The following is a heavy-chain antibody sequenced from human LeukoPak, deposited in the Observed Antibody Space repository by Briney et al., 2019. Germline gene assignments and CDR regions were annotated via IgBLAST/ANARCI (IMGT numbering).Heavy chain of an antibody. D-gene: IGHD5-18*01. V-gene: IGHV3-33*01. CDR1: GFTFSSYG. Sequence: GGSLRLSCATSGFTFSSYGIHWVRQAPGKGLEWVAVIWYDGSDKYYADSVKGRFTISRDSSKNTLYLQMNSLRAEDTAVYYCARDFSLGYSYGCFDYWGQGTLVTVSS. CDR2: IWYDGSDK. J-gene: IGHJ4*02. CDR3: ARDFSLGYSYGCFDY.